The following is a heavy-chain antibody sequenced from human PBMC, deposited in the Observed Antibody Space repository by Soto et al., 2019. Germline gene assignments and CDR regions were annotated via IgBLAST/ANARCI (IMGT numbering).Heavy chain of an antibody. Sequence: SETLSLTCTVSGGSISSSSYYWGWIRQPPGKGLEWIGSIYYSGSTYYNPSLKSRVTISVDTSKNQFSLKLSSVTAADTAVYYCASPYSSSWYDYYYSYGMDVWGQGTTVTV. J-gene: IGHJ6*02. CDR1: GGSISSSSYY. V-gene: IGHV4-39*01. CDR2: IYYSGST. D-gene: IGHD6-13*01. CDR3: ASPYSSSWYDYYYSYGMDV.